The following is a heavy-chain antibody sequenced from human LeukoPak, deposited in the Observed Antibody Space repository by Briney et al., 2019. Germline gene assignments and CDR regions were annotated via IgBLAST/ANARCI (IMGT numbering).Heavy chain of an antibody. D-gene: IGHD2-21*02. CDR3: ARFSRITWGDWGAAFGI. V-gene: IGHV4-34*01. CDR2: IDDGGNT. Sequence: PSETLSLTCSVYGGSFSDYFWSWIRQSPGKGLEWIGEIDDGGNTNYNPSLISRVIVSMEKSKKQFSLVMRSVTAADTAVYYCARFSRITWGDWGAAFGIWGQGTTVIVSS. CDR1: GGSFSDYF. J-gene: IGHJ3*02.